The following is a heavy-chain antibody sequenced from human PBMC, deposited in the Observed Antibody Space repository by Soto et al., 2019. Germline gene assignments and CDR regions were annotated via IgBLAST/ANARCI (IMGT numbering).Heavy chain of an antibody. D-gene: IGHD2-2*01. Sequence: QVRLQESGPGLVKPSETLSLTCTVSGGSINNYYWSWIRQPPGKGLEWIGYIYYSGSTTYNPSLKSRVTMSVDTSKNQFSLKVTSVTAADTAVYYCARHVCSSTRCSAYFVYWGQGTLVTVSS. CDR3: ARHVCSSTRCSAYFVY. CDR1: GGSINNYY. J-gene: IGHJ4*02. CDR2: IYYSGST. V-gene: IGHV4-59*08.